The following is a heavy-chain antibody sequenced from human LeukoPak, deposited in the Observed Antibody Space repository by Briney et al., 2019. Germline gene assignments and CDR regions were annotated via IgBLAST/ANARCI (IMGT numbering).Heavy chain of an antibody. CDR2: MNPNSGNT. CDR3: ARDRVTLYYYYMDV. V-gene: IGHV1-8*01. CDR1: GYTFTSYD. D-gene: IGHD3-16*01. J-gene: IGHJ6*03. Sequence: ASVKVSCKASGYTFTSYDINWVRQATGQGLEWMGWMNPNSGNTGYAQKFQGRVTMTRNTSISTAYMELSSLRSDDTAVYYCARDRVTLYYYYMDVWGKGTTVTISS.